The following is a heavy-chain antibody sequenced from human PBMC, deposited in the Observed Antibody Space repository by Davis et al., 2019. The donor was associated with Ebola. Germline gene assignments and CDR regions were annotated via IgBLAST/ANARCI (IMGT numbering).Heavy chain of an antibody. CDR3: ARRRDYDVFDI. J-gene: IGHJ3*02. D-gene: IGHD2-21*01. V-gene: IGHV1-18*04. CDR1: GYTFTSYY. Sequence: AASVKVSCKASGYTFTSYYMHWVRQAPGQGLEWMGRIIPIFGLANYAQKLQGRVTMTTDTSTTTAYMELRSLRSDDTAVYYCARRRDYDVFDIWGQGTMVTVSS. CDR2: IIPIFGLA.